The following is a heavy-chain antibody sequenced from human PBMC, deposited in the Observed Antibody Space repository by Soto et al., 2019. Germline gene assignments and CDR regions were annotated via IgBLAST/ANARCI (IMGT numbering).Heavy chain of an antibody. V-gene: IGHV1-18*01. CDR1: GYTFTSYG. J-gene: IGHJ4*02. Sequence: QVQLVQSGAEVKKPGASVKVSCKASGYTFTSYGISWVRQAPGQGLEWMGWISAYNGNTNYAQKLQGRVTMTTDTSTRPAHTELRSLRSEDTAVHHRARDWAAAGPLDYWGQGTLVTVSS. CDR3: ARDWAAAGPLDY. D-gene: IGHD6-13*01. CDR2: ISAYNGNT.